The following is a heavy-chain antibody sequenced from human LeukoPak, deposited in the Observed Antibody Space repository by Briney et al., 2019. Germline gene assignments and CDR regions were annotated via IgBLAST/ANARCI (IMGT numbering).Heavy chain of an antibody. CDR2: ITGNGVST. Sequence: PGGSLRLSCAAPGFTFSSYAMSWVRQAPGKGLEWVSGITGNGVSTYYADSVKGRFTISRDNSKNTLYLQMNSLRDEDTAVYYCAKGLGVDNWFDPWGQGTLVTVSS. CDR3: AKGLGVDNWFDP. CDR1: GFTFSSYA. V-gene: IGHV3-23*01. J-gene: IGHJ5*02.